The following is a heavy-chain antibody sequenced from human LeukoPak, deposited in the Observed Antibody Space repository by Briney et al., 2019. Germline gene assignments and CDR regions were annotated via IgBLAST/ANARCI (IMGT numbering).Heavy chain of an antibody. Sequence: ASVKVSCKASGYTFTSYDINWVRQATGQGLEWMGWMNPNSGNTGYAQKFQGRVTMTRNTSISTAYMELSSLRSEDTAVYYCARVIRGLRYKDNSDVIDNWGQGTLVTISS. CDR1: GYTFTSYD. V-gene: IGHV1-8*01. D-gene: IGHD1-1*01. J-gene: IGHJ4*02. CDR2: MNPNSGNT. CDR3: ARVIRGLRYKDNSDVIDN.